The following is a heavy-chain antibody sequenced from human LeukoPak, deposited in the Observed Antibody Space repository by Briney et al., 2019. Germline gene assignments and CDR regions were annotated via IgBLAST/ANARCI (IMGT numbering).Heavy chain of an antibody. CDR1: GFTFINAW. Sequence: KPGGSLRLSCAASGFTFINAWMAWVRQAPGKGLGWVGRVIAKVDDGTNEYAVPGKGRFTISRDDSKNTLYLQMNSLKTEDTAVYYCTTDGVGVEGATHDNWGQGTLVSVSS. CDR3: TTDGVGVEGATHDN. J-gene: IGHJ4*02. D-gene: IGHD1-26*01. CDR2: VIAKVDDGTN. V-gene: IGHV3-15*01.